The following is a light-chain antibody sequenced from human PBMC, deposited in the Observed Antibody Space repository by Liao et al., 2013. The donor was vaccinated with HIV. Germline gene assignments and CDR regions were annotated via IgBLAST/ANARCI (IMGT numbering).Light chain of an antibody. CDR1: KLGDKY. CDR3: QVWDSSSDRWV. CDR2: YDS. Sequence: SYELTQPPSVSVSPGQTASITCSGDKLGDKYACWYQQKPGQSPVLVIYYDSDRPSGIPERFSGSNSGNTATLTISRVEAGDEADYHCQVWDSSSDRWVFGGGTKLTVL. V-gene: IGLV3-1*01. J-gene: IGLJ2*01.